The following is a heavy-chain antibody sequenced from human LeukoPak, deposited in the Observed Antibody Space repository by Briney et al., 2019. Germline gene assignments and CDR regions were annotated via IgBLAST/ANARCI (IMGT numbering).Heavy chain of an antibody. CDR1: GFTFSSYA. V-gene: IGHV3-23*01. Sequence: GGSLRLSCAASGFTFSSYAMSWVRQAPGKGLEWVTAISGSGGSTYYADSVKGRFTISRDNSKNTLYLQMNSLRAEDTAVYYCARAGGLLRYFDRLFEAYFDYWGQGTLVTVSS. D-gene: IGHD3-9*01. CDR2: ISGSGGST. CDR3: ARAGGLLRYFDRLFEAYFDY. J-gene: IGHJ4*02.